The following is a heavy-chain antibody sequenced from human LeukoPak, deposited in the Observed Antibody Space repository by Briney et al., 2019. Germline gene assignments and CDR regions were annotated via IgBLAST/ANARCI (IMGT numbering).Heavy chain of an antibody. D-gene: IGHD3/OR15-3a*01. Sequence: PSETLSLTCTVSGGSISSSSYYWAWIRQPPGKELKWIGSIFYSGSTYYNPSLRGRVTISVDTSQNQFSLRLTSVTAADTAVYYCARQTGSGLFILPGGQGTLVTVSS. CDR2: IFYSGST. J-gene: IGHJ4*02. CDR1: GGSISSSSYY. V-gene: IGHV4-39*01. CDR3: ARQTGSGLFILP.